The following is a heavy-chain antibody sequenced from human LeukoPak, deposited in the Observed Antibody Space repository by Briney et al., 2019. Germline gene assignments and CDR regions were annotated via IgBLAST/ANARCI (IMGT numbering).Heavy chain of an antibody. Sequence: PGGSLRLSCAASGFTFSSYGMHWVRQAPGKGLEWVAFIRYDGSNKYYADSVKGRFTISRDNSKKTLYLQMNSLRADDTAVYYCAKDLVRGVGASVGYMDVWGKGTTVTVSS. CDR3: AKDLVRGVGASVGYMDV. CDR1: GFTFSSYG. D-gene: IGHD3-10*01. CDR2: IRYDGSNK. V-gene: IGHV3-30*02. J-gene: IGHJ6*03.